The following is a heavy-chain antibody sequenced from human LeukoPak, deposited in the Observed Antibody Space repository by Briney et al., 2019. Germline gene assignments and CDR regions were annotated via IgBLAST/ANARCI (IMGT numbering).Heavy chain of an antibody. D-gene: IGHD2/OR15-2a*01. CDR1: GYTFTSYD. J-gene: IGHJ4*02. Sequence: ASVKVSCKASGYTFTSYDINWVRQATGQGLEWMGWMNPNSGNTGYAQKFQGRGTMTRNTSISTAYMELSSLRSEDTAVDNCARGLFLGGFDYWGQGTLVTVSS. CDR2: MNPNSGNT. CDR3: ARGLFLGGFDY. V-gene: IGHV1-8*01.